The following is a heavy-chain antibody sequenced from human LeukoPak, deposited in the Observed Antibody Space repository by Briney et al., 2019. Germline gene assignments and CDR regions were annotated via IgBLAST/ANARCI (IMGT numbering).Heavy chain of an antibody. J-gene: IGHJ4*02. D-gene: IGHD3-10*01. V-gene: IGHV4-59*01. CDR3: AREVVGELFHVDY. CDR2: IYYRGCT. Sequence: SETLSLTCTVSGGSISSYYWSWIREPPGRGLEWIGYIYYRGCTNYNPSLKSRVTISVDTSKTQFSLKLSSVTAADTTVYYCAREVVGELFHVDYWGQGTLVTVSS. CDR1: GGSISSYY.